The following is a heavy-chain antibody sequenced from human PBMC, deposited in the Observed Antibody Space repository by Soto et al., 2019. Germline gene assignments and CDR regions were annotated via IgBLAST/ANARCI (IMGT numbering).Heavy chain of an antibody. J-gene: IGHJ6*02. V-gene: IGHV1-18*01. CDR3: AREGSRPYYYYGMDV. CDR1: EYTFTTYA. Sequence: ASVKVSCKASEYTFTTYAMHWVRQAPGQGLEWIGWISTHNGDTEFAQNFQGRVTMTTDTSTTTAYMELRSLRSDDTAVYYCAREGSRPYYYYGMDVWGPGTTVTVSS. D-gene: IGHD2-15*01. CDR2: ISTHNGDT.